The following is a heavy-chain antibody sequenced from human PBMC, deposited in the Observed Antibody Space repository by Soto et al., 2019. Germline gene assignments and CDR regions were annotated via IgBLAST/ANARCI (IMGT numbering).Heavy chain of an antibody. Sequence: SVKVSCKASLRSFRSYANSWVRQAPGRCLDWMGGIIPVFGTANYAQKFQGRVTITADESTSTVYMELSSLRSEDTTTYYCARDSSISSSDLLAAAGPGGMDVWGQGTTVTVSS. J-gene: IGHJ6*02. CDR2: IIPVFGTA. V-gene: IGHV1-69*13. D-gene: IGHD6-13*01. CDR3: ARDSSISSSDLLAAAGPGGMDV. CDR1: LRSFRSYA.